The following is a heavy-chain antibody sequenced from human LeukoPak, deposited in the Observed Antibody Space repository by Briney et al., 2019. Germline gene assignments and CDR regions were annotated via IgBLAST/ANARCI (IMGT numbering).Heavy chain of an antibody. J-gene: IGHJ4*02. D-gene: IGHD2-15*01. V-gene: IGHV3-53*01. CDR1: GFTVSSNY. CDR3: ASRDCSAGSCLGPFDF. Sequence: GSLRLSCAASGFTVSSNYMYWVRQAPGKGLEWVSGIYSGGNTYYADSVKGRFTISRDNSKNTLFLQMNSLRAEDTAVYYCASRDCSAGSCLGPFDFWGQGTLVTVSS. CDR2: IYSGGNT.